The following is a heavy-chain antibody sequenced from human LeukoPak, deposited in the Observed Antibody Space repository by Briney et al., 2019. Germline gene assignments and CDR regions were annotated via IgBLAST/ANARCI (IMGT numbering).Heavy chain of an antibody. CDR2: IDHSGST. CDR3: ARVPWYCSSTSCPMVWFDP. Sequence: SETLSLTCAVYGGSFSGYYWSWIRQPPGKGLEWIGEIDHSGSTNYNPSLKSRVTISVDTSKNQFSLKLSSVTAADTAVYYCARVPWYCSSTSCPMVWFDPWGQGTLVTVSS. J-gene: IGHJ5*02. CDR1: GGSFSGYY. D-gene: IGHD2-2*01. V-gene: IGHV4-34*01.